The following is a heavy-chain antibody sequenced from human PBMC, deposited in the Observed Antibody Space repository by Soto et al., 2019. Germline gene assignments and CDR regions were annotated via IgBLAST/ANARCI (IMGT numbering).Heavy chain of an antibody. CDR1: GFSLSTSGVG. CDR3: AHRGRDGYCFDY. Sequence: KESGPTLVTPTQTLTLTCTFSGFSLSTSGVGVGWIRQPPGKALEWLALIYWDDDKRYSPSLKSRLTITKDTSKNQVVLTMTNMDPVDTATYCCAHRGRDGYCFDYWGQGTLVTVSS. CDR2: IYWDDDK. D-gene: IGHD2-15*01. J-gene: IGHJ4*02. V-gene: IGHV2-5*02.